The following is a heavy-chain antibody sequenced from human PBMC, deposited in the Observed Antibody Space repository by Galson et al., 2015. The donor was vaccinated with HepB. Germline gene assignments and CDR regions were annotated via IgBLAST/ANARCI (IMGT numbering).Heavy chain of an antibody. CDR3: AKDVYSSGWYVDRGRNFDY. J-gene: IGHJ4*02. D-gene: IGHD6-19*01. CDR2: ISGSGGST. Sequence: SLRLSCAASGFTFSSYAMSWVRQAPGKGLEWVSAISGSGGSTYYADSVKGRFTISRDNSKNTLYLQMNSLRAEDTAVYYCAKDVYSSGWYVDRGRNFDYWGQGTLVTVSS. V-gene: IGHV3-23*01. CDR1: GFTFSSYA.